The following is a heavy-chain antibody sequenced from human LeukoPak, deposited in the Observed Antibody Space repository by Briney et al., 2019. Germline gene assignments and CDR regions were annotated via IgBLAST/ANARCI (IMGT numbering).Heavy chain of an antibody. V-gene: IGHV3-30*02. CDR1: GFVFSNYG. D-gene: IGHD5-12*01. CDR2: VRYDESNE. Sequence: PRGSLRLSCQTSGFVFSNYGMHWVRQAPGKGLEWVAFVRYDESNEYYADSVKGRFTISRDNSRNTLYLQMNSLRAEDTGVYSCAKDSNTGYVSVGPDYWGLGTLVTVSS. J-gene: IGHJ4*02. CDR3: AKDSNTGYVSVGPDY.